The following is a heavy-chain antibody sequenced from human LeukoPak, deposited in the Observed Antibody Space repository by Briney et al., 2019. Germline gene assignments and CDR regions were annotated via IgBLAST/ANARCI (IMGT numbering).Heavy chain of an antibody. J-gene: IGHJ3*02. CDR1: GYSFTSFW. V-gene: IGHV5-51*01. CDR3: ASTGSIYEFSPGDAFDI. D-gene: IGHD3-3*01. Sequence: GESLKISCKGSGYSFTSFWIGWVRQMPGKGLEWMGVIYPGDSDTRYSPSFQGQVTISADKSISTAYLQWSSLKASDTAMYYCASTGSIYEFSPGDAFDIWGQGTMVTVSS. CDR2: IYPGDSDT.